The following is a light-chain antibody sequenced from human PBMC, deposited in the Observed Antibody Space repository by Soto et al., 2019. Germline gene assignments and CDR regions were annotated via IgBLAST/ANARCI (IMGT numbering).Light chain of an antibody. CDR3: TSHAGNYNFPYV. Sequence: QSALTQPPSASGSPGQSVTISCTGTSSDVGAYDFVSWYQHHPGKAPKLMIYEVTKRPSGVPDRFSGSKSGNTASLTVSGLQAEGEADYYCTSHAGNYNFPYVFGTGTKVTVL. CDR1: SSDVGAYDF. J-gene: IGLJ1*01. CDR2: EVT. V-gene: IGLV2-8*01.